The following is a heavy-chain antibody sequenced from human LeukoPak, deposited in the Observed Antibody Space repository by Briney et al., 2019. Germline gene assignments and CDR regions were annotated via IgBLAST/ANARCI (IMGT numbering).Heavy chain of an antibody. D-gene: IGHD6-19*01. J-gene: IGHJ4*02. Sequence: SETLSLTCAVYGGSFSGYYWSWIRQPPGKGLEWIGEINHSGSTNYNPSLKSRVTISVDTSKNQFSLKLSSVTAADTAVCYCARSSGWPDYWGQGTLVTVSS. CDR3: ARSSGWPDY. V-gene: IGHV4-34*01. CDR2: INHSGST. CDR1: GGSFSGYY.